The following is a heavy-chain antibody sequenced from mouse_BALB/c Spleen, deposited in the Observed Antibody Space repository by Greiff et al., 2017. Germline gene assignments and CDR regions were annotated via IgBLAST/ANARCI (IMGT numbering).Heavy chain of an antibody. CDR1: GYAFSSYW. J-gene: IGHJ2*01. CDR2: IYPGDGDT. Sequence: QVQLQQSGAELVRPGSSVKISCKASGYAFSSYWMNWVKQRPGQGLEWIGQIYPGDGDTNYNGKFKGKATLTADKSSSTAYMQLSSLTSEDSAVYFCARNYYGSSPHFDYWGQGTTLTVSS. CDR3: ARNYYGSSPHFDY. D-gene: IGHD1-1*01. V-gene: IGHV1-80*01.